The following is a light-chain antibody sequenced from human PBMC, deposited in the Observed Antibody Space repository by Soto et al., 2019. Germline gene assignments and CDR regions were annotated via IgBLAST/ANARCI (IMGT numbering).Light chain of an antibody. J-gene: IGKJ5*01. CDR1: QDISNY. CDR2: DAS. Sequence: DIQMTQSPSSLSASVGDRVTITCQASQDISNYLNWYQQKPGKAPKLLIYDASNLETGVPSRFSASGSGTDFTFTISSLQPEDIATYYCQQYDNSITFGQGTRLEIK. V-gene: IGKV1-33*01. CDR3: QQYDNSIT.